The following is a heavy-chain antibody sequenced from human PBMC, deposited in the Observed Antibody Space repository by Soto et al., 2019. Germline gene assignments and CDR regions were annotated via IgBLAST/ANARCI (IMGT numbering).Heavy chain of an antibody. CDR2: INHSGST. CDR3: ARGSDFWSGYLGLRAFDI. Sequence: SETLCLTCAVYGGSFSGYYWSWIRQPPGKGLEWIGEINHSGSTNYNPSLKSRVTISVDTSKNQFSLKLSSVTAADTAVYYCARGSDFWSGYLGLRAFDIWGQGTMVTVSS. D-gene: IGHD3-3*01. J-gene: IGHJ3*02. CDR1: GGSFSGYY. V-gene: IGHV4-34*01.